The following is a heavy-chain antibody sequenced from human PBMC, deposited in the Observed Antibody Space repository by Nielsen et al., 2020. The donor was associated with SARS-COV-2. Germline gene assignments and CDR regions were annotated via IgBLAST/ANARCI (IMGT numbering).Heavy chain of an antibody. V-gene: IGHV1-69*04. CDR3: AREHDYYDSSGYHY. D-gene: IGHD3-22*01. Sequence: KISCAASGFTFSSYAISWVRQAPGQGLEWMGRIIPILGIANYAQKFQGRVTITADKSTSTAYMELSSLRSEDTAVYYCAREHDYYDSSGYHYWGQGTLVTVSS. J-gene: IGHJ4*02. CDR2: IIPILGIA. CDR1: GFTFSSYA.